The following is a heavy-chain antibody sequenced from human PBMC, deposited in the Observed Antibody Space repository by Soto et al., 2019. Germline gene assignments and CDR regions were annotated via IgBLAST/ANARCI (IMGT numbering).Heavy chain of an antibody. J-gene: IGHJ4*02. CDR1: GGTFSSYA. CDR2: IIPIFGTA. CDR3: ARDPRTPTGNGY. V-gene: IGHV1-69*06. Sequence: GASVKVSCKASGGTFSSYAISWVRQAPGQGLEWMGGIIPIFGTANYAQKFQGRVTITADKSTSTAYMELSSLRSEDTAVYYCARDPRTPTGNGYWGQGTLVTVAS.